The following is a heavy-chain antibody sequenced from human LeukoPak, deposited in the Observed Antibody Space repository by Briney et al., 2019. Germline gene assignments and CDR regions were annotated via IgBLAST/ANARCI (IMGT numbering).Heavy chain of an antibody. V-gene: IGHV3-21*01. Sequence: PGGSLRLSCAASGFTFSSYSMNWVRQAPGKGLEWVSSISSSSSYIYYADSVKGRFTISRDNAKNSLYLQMNSLRAEDTAVYYCARPFTMVRGVIKDYWGQGTLVTVSS. CDR1: GFTFSSYS. D-gene: IGHD3-10*01. J-gene: IGHJ4*02. CDR2: ISSSSSYI. CDR3: ARPFTMVRGVIKDY.